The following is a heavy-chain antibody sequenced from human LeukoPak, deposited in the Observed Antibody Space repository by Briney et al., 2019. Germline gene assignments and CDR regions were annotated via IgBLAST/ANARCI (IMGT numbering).Heavy chain of an antibody. V-gene: IGHV4-4*07. Sequence: SETLSLTCTVSGGSLSSYYWSWTRQPAGKGLEWIGRFHTSGRTTYNPSLKSRVAMSLDTSKSQLSLQVTSVTAADTAVYFCARDHGVEDRNQYFYYYGTDVWGQGTTVTVSS. CDR3: ARDHGVEDRNQYFYYYGTDV. J-gene: IGHJ6*02. D-gene: IGHD1-14*01. CDR1: GGSLSSYY. CDR2: FHTSGRT.